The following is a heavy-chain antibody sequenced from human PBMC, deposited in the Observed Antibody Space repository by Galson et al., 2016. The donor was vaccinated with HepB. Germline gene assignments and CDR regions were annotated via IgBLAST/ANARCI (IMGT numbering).Heavy chain of an antibody. CDR2: IIPPLPTS. J-gene: IGHJ6*02. D-gene: IGHD6-19*01. V-gene: IGHV1-69*13. CDR3: AGERFSSGWYGALDV. Sequence: SVKVSCKASGGTFHSYAISWVRQAPGQGLEWMGGIIPPLPTSSYTHHFQGRVTITEDESTSTAYMELSSLRSEDTAVYYCAGERFSSGWYGALDVWGQGTTVIVSS. CDR1: GGTFHSYA.